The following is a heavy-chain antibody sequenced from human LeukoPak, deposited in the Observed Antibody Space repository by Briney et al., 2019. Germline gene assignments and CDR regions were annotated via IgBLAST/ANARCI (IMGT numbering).Heavy chain of an antibody. Sequence: SETLSLTCTASGGSISSSSYYWGWIRQPPGKGLEWIGNVYYSGSTYDNPSLKSRVTMSVDTSKNQFSLKLSSVTAADTAMYYCARVQTHYYGSGSPGSSVRVFDYWRQGTLVTVSS. D-gene: IGHD3-10*01. CDR3: ARVQTHYYGSGSPGSSVRVFDY. V-gene: IGHV4-39*07. J-gene: IGHJ4*02. CDR2: VYYSGST. CDR1: GGSISSSSYY.